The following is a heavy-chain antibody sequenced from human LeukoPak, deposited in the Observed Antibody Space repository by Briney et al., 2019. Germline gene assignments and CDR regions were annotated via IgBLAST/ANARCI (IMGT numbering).Heavy chain of an antibody. CDR3: ARGSDCSGGSCYSIPSDYYGMDV. CDR2: IIPIFGTA. J-gene: IGHJ6*02. CDR1: GGTFSSYA. Sequence: SVKVSCKASGGTFSSYAISWVRQAPGQGLEWMGGIIPIFGTANHAQKFQGRVTITADESTSTAYMELSSLRSEDTAVYYCARGSDCSGGSCYSIPSDYYGMDVWGQGTTVTVSS. V-gene: IGHV1-69*13. D-gene: IGHD2-15*01.